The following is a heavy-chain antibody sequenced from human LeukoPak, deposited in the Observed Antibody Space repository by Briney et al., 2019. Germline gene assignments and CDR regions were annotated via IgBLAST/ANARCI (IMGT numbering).Heavy chain of an antibody. CDR1: GGTFSSYA. Sequence: SVKVSCKASGGTFSSYAISWVRQAPGQGLEWMGGIIPIFGTANYAQKFQGRVMITADESTSTAYMKLSSLRSEDTAVYYCARATPPDSSGYYQGLDYWGQGTLVTVSS. V-gene: IGHV1-69*13. D-gene: IGHD3-22*01. J-gene: IGHJ4*02. CDR3: ARATPPDSSGYYQGLDY. CDR2: IIPIFGTA.